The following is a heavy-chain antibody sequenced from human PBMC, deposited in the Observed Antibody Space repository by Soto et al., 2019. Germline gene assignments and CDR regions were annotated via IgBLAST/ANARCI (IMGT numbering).Heavy chain of an antibody. J-gene: IGHJ4*02. CDR3: ARGTYDSSGYYEDY. CDR1: GGSISSYY. D-gene: IGHD3-22*01. Sequence: SETLSLTCTVSGGSISSYYWSWIRQPPGKGLEWIGYIYYSGSTNYNPSLKSRVTISVDTSKNQFSLKLSSVTAADTTVYYCARGTYDSSGYYEDYWGQGTLVTVSS. V-gene: IGHV4-59*01. CDR2: IYYSGST.